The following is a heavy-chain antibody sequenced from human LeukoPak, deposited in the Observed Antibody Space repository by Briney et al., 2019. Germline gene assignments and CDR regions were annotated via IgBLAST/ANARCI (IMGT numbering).Heavy chain of an antibody. CDR3: ARGEGPWGSNYISWFDT. Sequence: PSETLSLTCTVSGGSISSYYWSWIRQPPGKGLEWIGYIYYSGSTNYNPSLKSRVTISVDTSKNQFSLKLSSVTAADTAVYYCARGEGPWGSNYISWFDTWGHGALVTVSS. D-gene: IGHD3-16*01. J-gene: IGHJ5*01. CDR2: IYYSGST. V-gene: IGHV4-59*01. CDR1: GGSISSYY.